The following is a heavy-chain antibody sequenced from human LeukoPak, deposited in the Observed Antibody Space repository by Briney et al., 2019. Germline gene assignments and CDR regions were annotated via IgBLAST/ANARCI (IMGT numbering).Heavy chain of an antibody. Sequence: PSETLSLTCTVSGGSISSYYWSWIRQPPGKGLEWIGYIYYSGSTNYNPSLKSRVTISVDTSKNQFSLKLSSVTAADTAVYYCARGPARYYYDGSGYSDYWGQGTLVTVSS. CDR1: GGSISSYY. V-gene: IGHV4-59*01. J-gene: IGHJ4*02. CDR2: IYYSGST. D-gene: IGHD3-22*01. CDR3: ARGPARYYYDGSGYSDY.